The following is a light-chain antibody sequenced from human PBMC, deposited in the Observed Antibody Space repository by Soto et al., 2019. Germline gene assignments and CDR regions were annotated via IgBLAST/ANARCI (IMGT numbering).Light chain of an antibody. CDR1: DTDIGNYNY. V-gene: IGLV2-14*01. Sequence: SVLTQPASVSGSPGQSITISCTGTDTDIGNYNYVSWYQQYPGKAPKLLIYEVVRRPSGVSTRFSASKSGTTASLTISGLQAEDEADYFCTSSTSGSLYVFGTGTKVTVL. CDR2: EVV. CDR3: TSSTSGSLYV. J-gene: IGLJ1*01.